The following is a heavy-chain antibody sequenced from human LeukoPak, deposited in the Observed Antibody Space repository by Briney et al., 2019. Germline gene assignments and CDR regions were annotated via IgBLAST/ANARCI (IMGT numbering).Heavy chain of an antibody. V-gene: IGHV4-59*01. J-gene: IGHJ5*02. CDR2: IYYSGST. CDR1: GGSISSYY. Sequence: PSGTLSLTCKVSGGSISSYYWSWIRQPPGKGLEWIGYIYYSGSTNYNPSLKSRVTISVDTSKNQFSLKLTSVTAADTAVYYCARGSFWFDPWGQGTLVTVSS. CDR3: ARGSFWFDP.